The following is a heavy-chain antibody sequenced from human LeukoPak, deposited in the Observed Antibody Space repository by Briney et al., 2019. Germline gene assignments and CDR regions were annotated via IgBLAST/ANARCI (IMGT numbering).Heavy chain of an antibody. CDR2: ISYDGSNK. D-gene: IGHD2-2*01. J-gene: IGHJ4*02. CDR3: AKDRGYCSSTSCIPFFDY. CDR1: GFTFSSYA. Sequence: PGGSLRLSCAASGFTFSSYAMHWVRQAPGKGLEWVAVISYDGSNKYYADSVKGRFTISRDNSKNTLYLQMNSLRAEDTAVYYCAKDRGYCSSTSCIPFFDYWGQGTLVTVSS. V-gene: IGHV3-30-3*01.